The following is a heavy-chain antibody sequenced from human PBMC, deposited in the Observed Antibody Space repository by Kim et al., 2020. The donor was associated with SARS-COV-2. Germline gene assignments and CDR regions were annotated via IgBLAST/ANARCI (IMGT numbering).Heavy chain of an antibody. Sequence: DYAVSVKSRITINPDTSKNQFSLQLNSVTPEDTAVYYCARGAGLSTPLDYWGQGTLVTVSS. J-gene: IGHJ4*02. CDR3: ARGAGLSTPLDY. V-gene: IGHV6-1*01. D-gene: IGHD2-15*01.